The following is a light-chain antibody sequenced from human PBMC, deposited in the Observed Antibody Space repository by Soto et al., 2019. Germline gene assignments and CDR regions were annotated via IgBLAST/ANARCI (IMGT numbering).Light chain of an antibody. CDR2: DVS. Sequence: QSVLTQPASVSGSPGQSIAISCTGTSSDVGSHDLVSWYQQQSGEVPKLIIYDVSSRPSGVSNRFSGSKSGNTASLTISGLQAEDEADYYCSSFTRTTTYVFGTGTKVTVL. V-gene: IGLV2-14*02. J-gene: IGLJ1*01. CDR3: SSFTRTTTYV. CDR1: SSDVGSHDL.